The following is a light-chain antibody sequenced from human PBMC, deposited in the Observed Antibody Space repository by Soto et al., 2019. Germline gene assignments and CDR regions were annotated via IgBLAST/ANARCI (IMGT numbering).Light chain of an antibody. J-gene: IGKJ1*01. Sequence: EIVLTQSPATLSLSPGERATLSCRASQSLNTFLAWYQQKPGLPPRLLIYGASNRATGIPARFSGSESGTDFTLTISSLEPEDFAVYYCQQRSVRPWTFGQGTRWIS. V-gene: IGKV3-11*01. CDR2: GAS. CDR1: QSLNTF. CDR3: QQRSVRPWT.